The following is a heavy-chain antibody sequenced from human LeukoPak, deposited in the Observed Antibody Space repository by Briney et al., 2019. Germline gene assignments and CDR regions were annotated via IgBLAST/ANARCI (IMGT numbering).Heavy chain of an antibody. V-gene: IGHV3-53*01. D-gene: IGHD6-19*01. CDR3: ARDGSSGWYDYFDH. Sequence: GGSLRLSCAASGFTVSSKYISWVRQAPGKGLEWVSVIYSGGSTYYADSVKGRFTISRDNSKNTLYLQMNSLRAEDTALYYCARDGSSGWYDYFDHLGQGTLVTVSS. CDR1: GFTVSSKY. CDR2: IYSGGST. J-gene: IGHJ4*02.